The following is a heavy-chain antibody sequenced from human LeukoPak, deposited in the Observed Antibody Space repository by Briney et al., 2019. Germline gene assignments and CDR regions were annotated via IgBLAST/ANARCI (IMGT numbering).Heavy chain of an antibody. CDR3: ASLYGSGRTPIYYFDY. CDR2: IYYSGST. CDR1: GGSISSYY. J-gene: IGHJ4*02. D-gene: IGHD3-10*01. Sequence: SETLSLTCTVSGGSISSYYWSWIRQPPGKGLEWIGYIYYSGSTNYNPSLKSRVTISVGTSKNQFSLKLSSVTAADTAVYYCASLYGSGRTPIYYFDYWGQGTLVTVSS. V-gene: IGHV4-59*01.